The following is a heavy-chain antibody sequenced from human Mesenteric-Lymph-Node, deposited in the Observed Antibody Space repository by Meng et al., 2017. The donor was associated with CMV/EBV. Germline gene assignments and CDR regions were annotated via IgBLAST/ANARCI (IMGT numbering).Heavy chain of an antibody. CDR2: ISGSAAGT. V-gene: IGHV3-23*01. CDR1: GFTFGTYG. J-gene: IGHJ4*02. Sequence: GESLKISCAASGFTFGTYGMSWVRQAPGKGLEWVSAISGSAAGTYYADSVKGRFTISRDNSKNTLYLQMNSLRAEDTAVYYCARESVMRDSGRYFDYWGQGTLVTVSS. D-gene: IGHD3-16*01. CDR3: ARESVMRDSGRYFDY.